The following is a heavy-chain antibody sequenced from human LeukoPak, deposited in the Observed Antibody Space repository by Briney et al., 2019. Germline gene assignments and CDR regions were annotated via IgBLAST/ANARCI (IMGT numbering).Heavy chain of an antibody. Sequence: GRSLRLSCAASGFTFSSYWMSWVRQAPGKGLEWVANIKQDGSEKYYVDSVKGRFTISRDNAKNSLYLQMNSLRAEDTAVCYCARDVNKYYYDSSGYYFGYWGQGTLVTVSS. CDR2: IKQDGSEK. CDR3: ARDVNKYYYDSSGYYFGY. J-gene: IGHJ4*02. D-gene: IGHD3-22*01. V-gene: IGHV3-7*01. CDR1: GFTFSSYW.